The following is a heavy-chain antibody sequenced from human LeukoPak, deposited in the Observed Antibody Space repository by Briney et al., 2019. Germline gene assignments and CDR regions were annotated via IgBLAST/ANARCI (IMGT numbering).Heavy chain of an antibody. CDR3: ARALAGDYYYYCMDV. Sequence: ASVKVSCKASGYTFTGYYMHWVRQAPGQGLEWMGWINPNSGGTNYAQKFQGRVTMTRDTSISTAYMELSRLRSEDTAVYYCARALAGDYYYYCMDVWGKGTTVTVSS. D-gene: IGHD6-19*01. CDR1: GYTFTGYY. CDR2: INPNSGGT. J-gene: IGHJ6*03. V-gene: IGHV1-2*02.